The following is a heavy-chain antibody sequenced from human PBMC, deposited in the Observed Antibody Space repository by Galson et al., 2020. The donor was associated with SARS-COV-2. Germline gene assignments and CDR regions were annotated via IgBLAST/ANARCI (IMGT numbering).Heavy chain of an antibody. CDR2: IYYMGTT. D-gene: IGHD5-12*01. CDR3: ARDRGYTGYDFDY. CDR1: GGSITSSHYY. V-gene: IGHV4-39*07. J-gene: IGHJ4*02. Sequence: TLSLTCSVSGGSITSSHYYWGWIRQSPGKGLEWIGTIYYMGTTYYNPSLKNRVTISLDTSKNQFSLKLSSVTAADTAVYFCARDRGYTGYDFDYWGQGTLVTVSS.